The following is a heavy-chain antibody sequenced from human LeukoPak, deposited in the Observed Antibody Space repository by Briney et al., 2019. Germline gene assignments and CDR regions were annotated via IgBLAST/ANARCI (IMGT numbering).Heavy chain of an antibody. CDR2: IYTSGST. CDR1: GGSISSYY. Sequence: SETLSLTCTVSGGSISSYYWSWIRQPAGKGLEWIGRIYTSGSTNYNPSLKSRVTMSVDTSKNQFSLRLNSVTAADTAMYYCAKSGGYGLIDYWGQGTLVTVSS. CDR3: AKSGGYGLIDY. V-gene: IGHV4-4*07. D-gene: IGHD1-26*01. J-gene: IGHJ4*02.